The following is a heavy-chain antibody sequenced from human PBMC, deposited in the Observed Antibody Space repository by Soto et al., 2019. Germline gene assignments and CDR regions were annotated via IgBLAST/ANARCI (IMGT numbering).Heavy chain of an antibody. J-gene: IGHJ4*02. Sequence: SVKVSCKASGGTFSSYAISWVRQAPGQGLEWMGGIIPIFGTANYAQKFQGRVTITADESTSTAYTELSSLRSEDTAVYYCARATLTIFGVVIDDYWGQGTLVTVSS. CDR1: GGTFSSYA. V-gene: IGHV1-69*13. CDR2: IIPIFGTA. CDR3: ARATLTIFGVVIDDY. D-gene: IGHD3-3*01.